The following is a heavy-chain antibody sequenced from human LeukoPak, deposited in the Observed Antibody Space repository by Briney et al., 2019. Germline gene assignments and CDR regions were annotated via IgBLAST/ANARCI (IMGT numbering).Heavy chain of an antibody. D-gene: IGHD6-19*01. CDR1: GGSFSGYY. CDR3: ASPEAVAGTYGY. Sequence: SSETLSLTCAVYGGSFSGYYWSWIRQPPGKGLEWTGEINHSGSTNYNPSLKSRVTISVDTSKNQFSLKLSSVTAADTAVYYCASPEAVAGTYGYWGQGTLVTVSS. J-gene: IGHJ4*02. V-gene: IGHV4-34*01. CDR2: INHSGST.